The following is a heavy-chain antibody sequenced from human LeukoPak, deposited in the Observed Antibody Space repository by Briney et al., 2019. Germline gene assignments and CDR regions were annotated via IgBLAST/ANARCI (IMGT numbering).Heavy chain of an antibody. Sequence: SETLSLTCAVYGGSFSGYYWSWIRQPPGKGLEWIGEINHSGSTNYNPSLKSRVTISVDTSKNQFSLKLSSVTAADTAVYYCARRGYYGSGSYWNYYYGMDVWGKGTTVTVSP. CDR1: GGSFSGYY. V-gene: IGHV4-34*01. CDR3: ARRGYYGSGSYWNYYYGMDV. CDR2: INHSGST. J-gene: IGHJ6*04. D-gene: IGHD3-10*01.